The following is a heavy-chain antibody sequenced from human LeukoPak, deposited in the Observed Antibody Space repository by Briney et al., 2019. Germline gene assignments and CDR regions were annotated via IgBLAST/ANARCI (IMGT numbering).Heavy chain of an antibody. D-gene: IGHD1-20*01. Sequence: ASVKVSCKASGYTFTSYGINWVRQAPGQGLEWMGWISVYNGNTTFAQNLQGRVTMTTDTSTSTAYMELRSLRSEDTAVYYCATWYNWNYVQHWGQGTLVTVSS. J-gene: IGHJ1*01. CDR3: ATWYNWNYVQH. V-gene: IGHV1-18*01. CDR1: GYTFTSYG. CDR2: ISVYNGNT.